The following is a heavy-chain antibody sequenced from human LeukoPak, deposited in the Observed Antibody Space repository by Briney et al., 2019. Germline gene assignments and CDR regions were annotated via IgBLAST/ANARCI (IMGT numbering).Heavy chain of an antibody. J-gene: IGHJ4*02. CDR3: ARDPNYEILTGYYDY. CDR1: GFTLSDSY. CDR2: LSSSSSNT. Sequence: GGSLRLSCAASGFTLSDSYMSWIRQAPGKGLERVSYLSSSSSNTNYADSVKGRFTISRDNAKNSLYLQMNSLRAEDTAVYFCARDPNYEILTGYYDYWGQGTLVTVSS. D-gene: IGHD3-9*01. V-gene: IGHV3-11*06.